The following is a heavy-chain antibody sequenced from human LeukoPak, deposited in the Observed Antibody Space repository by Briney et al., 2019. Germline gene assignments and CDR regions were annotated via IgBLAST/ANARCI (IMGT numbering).Heavy chain of an antibody. J-gene: IGHJ4*02. D-gene: IGHD1-1*01. CDR3: ARDGNDVMDY. Sequence: ASVKVSCKASGYIFTNYGISWVRQAPGQGLEWVGWISGYNDNAHYAQKLQGRVTMTREASMSTVYMELRSLSSDDTAIYYCARDGNDVMDYWGQGTLVTVSS. V-gene: IGHV1-18*01. CDR1: GYIFTNYG. CDR2: ISGYNDNA.